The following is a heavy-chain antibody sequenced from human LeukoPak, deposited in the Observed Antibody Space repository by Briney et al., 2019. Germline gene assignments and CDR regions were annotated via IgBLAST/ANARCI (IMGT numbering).Heavy chain of an antibody. CDR3: ASGNAHEDSWSAYVY. V-gene: IGHV1-8*01. CDR1: GYSLTSYA. J-gene: IGHJ4*02. CDR2: MNPNSGNT. Sequence: SVKLSCEASGYSLTSYAIDSVRHGTGQGRKRMGWMNPNSGNTGYAQKLQGRVSMNRNTSISTAYMELSSLRSEDTALYYCASGNAHEDSWSAYVYWGQGTLVTVSS. D-gene: IGHD6-13*01.